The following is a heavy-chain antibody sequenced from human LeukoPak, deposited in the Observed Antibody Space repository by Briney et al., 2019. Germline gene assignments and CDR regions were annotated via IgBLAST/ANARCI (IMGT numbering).Heavy chain of an antibody. CDR3: ARVYARRYYFDY. CDR2: INPNSGGT. V-gene: IGHV1-2*02. D-gene: IGHD5/OR15-5a*01. J-gene: IGHJ4*02. CDR1: VYTFTGYY. Sequence: ASVKVSCKASVYTFTGYYMHWVRQAPGQGLEWMGWINPNSGGTNYAQKFQGRVTMTRDTSISTAYMELSRLRSDDTAVYYCARVYARRYYFDYWGQGTLVTVSS.